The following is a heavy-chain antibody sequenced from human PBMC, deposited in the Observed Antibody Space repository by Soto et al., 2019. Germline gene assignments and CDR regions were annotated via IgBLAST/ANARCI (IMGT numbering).Heavy chain of an antibody. V-gene: IGHV5-10-1*01. CDR3: ARQIYDSDTGPNFQYYFDS. CDR2: IDPSDSQT. D-gene: IGHD3-22*01. Sequence: PGESLKISWKGSGYSSAGYWITWVRQKPGNGLEWMGRIDPSDSQTYYSPSFRGHVTISVTKSITTVFLQWSSLRASDTAMYYCARQIYDSDTGPNFQYYFDSWGQGTPVTVSS. CDR1: GYSSAGYW. J-gene: IGHJ4*02.